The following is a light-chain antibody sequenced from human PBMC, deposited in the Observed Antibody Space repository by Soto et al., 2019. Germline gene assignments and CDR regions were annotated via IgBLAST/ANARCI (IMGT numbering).Light chain of an antibody. CDR1: SSNIGSNT. CDR3: AVWDDSLNGDVN. CDR2: YND. J-gene: IGLJ2*01. V-gene: IGLV1-44*01. Sequence: QSVLTQPPSASGTPGQRVTISCSGSSSNIGSNTVNWYQQLPGTAPKLLIYYNDQRPSGVPDRFSGSKSATSASLAISGLRSEDEADYYCAVWDDSLNGDVNFGGGTKLTVL.